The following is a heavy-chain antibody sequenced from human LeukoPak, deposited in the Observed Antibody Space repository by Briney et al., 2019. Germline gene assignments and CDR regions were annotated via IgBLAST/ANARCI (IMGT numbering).Heavy chain of an antibody. J-gene: IGHJ4*02. CDR3: ARSHDRDGYNQPPSH. V-gene: IGHV4-59*01. Sequence: SETLSLTCTVSGGSISSYYWSWIRQPPGKGLEWIGYIYYSGSTNYNPPLKSRVTISVDTSKNQFSLKLSSVTAVDTAVYYCARSHDRDGYNQPPSHWGQGTLVTVSS. D-gene: IGHD5-24*01. CDR2: IYYSGST. CDR1: GGSISSYY.